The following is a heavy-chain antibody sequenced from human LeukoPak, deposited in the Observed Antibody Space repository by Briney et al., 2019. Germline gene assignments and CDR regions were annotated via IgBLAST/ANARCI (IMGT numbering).Heavy chain of an antibody. D-gene: IGHD3-22*01. CDR2: ISGIGDRT. CDR3: AKLSGHYYDSSPDFDY. J-gene: IGHJ4*02. CDR1: GFTFSSFA. V-gene: IGHV3-23*01. Sequence: GGSLRLSCAASGFTFSSFAMSWVRQAPGKGLEWVSAISGIGDRTYYADSVKGRFTISRDNSKNTLFLQINSLRAEDTAVYYCAKLSGHYYDSSPDFDYWGQGTLVTVSS.